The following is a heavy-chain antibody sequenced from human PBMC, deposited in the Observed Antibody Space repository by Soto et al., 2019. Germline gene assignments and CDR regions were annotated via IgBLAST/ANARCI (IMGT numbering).Heavy chain of an antibody. Sequence: QVQLQESGPGLVKPSQTLSLTCSVSSGSISNNNYYWTWIRQHPGKDLEWLGYIYYSGSTFYNPSFEFRLSISVDTSKSQFSLNLRSVTAADTAIYFCARVATSGMHFYFDSWGQGALVTVSS. V-gene: IGHV4-30-4*01. CDR3: ARVATSGMHFYFDS. J-gene: IGHJ4*02. CDR2: IYYSGST. CDR1: SGSISNNNYY.